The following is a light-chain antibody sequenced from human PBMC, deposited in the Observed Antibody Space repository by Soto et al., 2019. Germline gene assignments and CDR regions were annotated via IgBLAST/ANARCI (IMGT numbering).Light chain of an antibody. V-gene: IGKV3-11*01. CDR3: QLRSNWPPD. CDR1: QSFSSYLSY. J-gene: IGKJ4*01. CDR2: DAS. Sequence: EVVLTQSPATLSLCPGERATLSCRASQSFSSYLSYLAWYQQKPGQAPRLLIYDASNRATGIPARFSGSGSGTDFTLTISSLEPEDFAVYYCQLRSNWPPDFGGGTKVEIK.